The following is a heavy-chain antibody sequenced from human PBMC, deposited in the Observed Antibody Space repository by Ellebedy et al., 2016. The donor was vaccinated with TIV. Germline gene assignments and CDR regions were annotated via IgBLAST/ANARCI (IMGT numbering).Heavy chain of an antibody. V-gene: IGHV4-59*11. CDR3: AREHYVLLWSTGAHDAFDI. D-gene: IGHD3-10*01. Sequence: SETLSLTCTVSGGSINSHYRSWVRQPPGKGLEWIGYIYYSGSTNYNPSLKSRVAISVDTSKNQFSLKLTSVTAADTAVYYCAREHYVLLWSTGAHDAFDIWGQGTMVTVSS. J-gene: IGHJ3*02. CDR1: GGSINSHY. CDR2: IYYSGST.